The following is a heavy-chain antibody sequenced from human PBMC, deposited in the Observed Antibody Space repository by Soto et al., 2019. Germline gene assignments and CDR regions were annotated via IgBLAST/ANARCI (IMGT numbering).Heavy chain of an antibody. CDR3: VLEVRAKSFDH. Sequence: GGSLRLSCAVSGFTFSDYGMRWVRQGPGKGLGWVSTIISSGGSTYYADSVKGRFTISRDNSKNTLYLQMNSLRAEDTAIYYCVLEVRAKSFDHWGQGTLVTVSS. V-gene: IGHV3-23*01. J-gene: IGHJ4*02. CDR1: GFTFSDYG. CDR2: IISSGGST.